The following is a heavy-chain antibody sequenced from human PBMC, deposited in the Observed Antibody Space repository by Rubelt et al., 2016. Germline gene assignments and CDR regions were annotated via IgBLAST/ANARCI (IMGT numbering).Heavy chain of an antibody. V-gene: IGHV3-48*01. CDR1: GFTLSTYS. CDR3: TRGSPLGYSSSGGFDP. Sequence: EVQLVESGGGLVQPGGSLRLSCAASGFTLSTYSMNWVRQAPGKGLEWVSYISSTSSTIYYADSVKGRFTIYRDSARNSLFLQMNSLRAEDTAVYYCTRGSPLGYSSSGGFDPWGQGTLVTVSS. J-gene: IGHJ5*02. D-gene: IGHD6-6*01. CDR2: ISSTSSTI.